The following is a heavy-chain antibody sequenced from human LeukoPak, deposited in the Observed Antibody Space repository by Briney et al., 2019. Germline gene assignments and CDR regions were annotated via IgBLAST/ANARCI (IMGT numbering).Heavy chain of an antibody. V-gene: IGHV3-7*05. D-gene: IGHD6-19*01. CDR3: ASQFWWAAVAGTALDY. CDR2: IKEDGSEK. Sequence: PGGSLRLSCAASGFTFSSYWMRWVRPAPGKGLEWVANIKEDGSEKYYVDSVRGRFTISRDNAKNSLYLQMNSLRAEDTAVYYCASQFWWAAVAGTALDYWGQGTLVTVSS. J-gene: IGHJ4*02. CDR1: GFTFSSYW.